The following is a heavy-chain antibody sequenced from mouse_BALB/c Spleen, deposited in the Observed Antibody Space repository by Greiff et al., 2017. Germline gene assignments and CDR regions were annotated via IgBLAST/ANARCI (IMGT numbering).Heavy chain of an antibody. J-gene: IGHJ3*01. CDR3: ARGRDCGFFAY. CDR2: IWGDGST. D-gene: IGHD2-2*01. Sequence: VHLVESGPGLVAPSQSLSITCTVSGFSLTGYGVNWVRQPPGKGLEWLGMIWGDGSTDYNSALKSRLSISKDNSKSQVFLKMNSLQTDDTARYYWARGRDCGFFAYWGQGTLVTVSA. CDR1: GFSLTGYG. V-gene: IGHV2-6-7*01.